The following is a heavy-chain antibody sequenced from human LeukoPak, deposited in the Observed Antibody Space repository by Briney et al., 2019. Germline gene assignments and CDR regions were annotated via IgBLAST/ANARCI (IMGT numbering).Heavy chain of an antibody. CDR3: ARGSKGIQLWFGGSYYYYYMDV. CDR2: IIPMFGTA. J-gene: IGHJ6*03. V-gene: IGHV1-69*13. Sequence: SVKVSCKASGYTFTNYAISWVRQAPGQGLEWMGGIIPMFGTANYAQKFQGGVTITADESTSTAYMELSSLRSEDTAVYYCARGSKGIQLWFGGSYYYYYMDVWGKGTTVTVSS. CDR1: GYTFTNYA. D-gene: IGHD5-18*01.